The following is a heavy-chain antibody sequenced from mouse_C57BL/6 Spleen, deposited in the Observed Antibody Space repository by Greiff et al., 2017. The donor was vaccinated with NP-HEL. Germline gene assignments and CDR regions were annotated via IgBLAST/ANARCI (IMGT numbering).Heavy chain of an antibody. CDR1: GYTFTSYW. D-gene: IGHD2-13*01. CDR3: ARWDDDSYYAMDY. Sequence: QVQLQQPGAELVKPGASVKMSCKASGYTFTSYWITWVKQRPGQGLEWIGDIYPGSGSTNYNEKFKSKATLTVDTSSSTAYMQLSSLTSEDSAVYYCARWDDDSYYAMDYWGQGTSVTVSS. CDR2: IYPGSGST. J-gene: IGHJ4*01. V-gene: IGHV1-55*01.